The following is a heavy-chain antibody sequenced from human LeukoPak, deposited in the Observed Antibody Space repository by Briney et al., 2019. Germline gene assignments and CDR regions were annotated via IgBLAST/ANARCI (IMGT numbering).Heavy chain of an antibody. Sequence: GRSLRLSCATSGFTFSRYGMRWVRQAPGKGLEWLAVISDDGSEKYSADSVKGRFTISRDNSKNTLYLQMNSLRAEDTAVYYCARRLPYYYGSGSYYFDYWGQGTLVTVSS. V-gene: IGHV3-30*03. CDR2: ISDDGSEK. D-gene: IGHD3-10*01. CDR3: ARRLPYYYGSGSYYFDY. J-gene: IGHJ4*02. CDR1: GFTFSRYG.